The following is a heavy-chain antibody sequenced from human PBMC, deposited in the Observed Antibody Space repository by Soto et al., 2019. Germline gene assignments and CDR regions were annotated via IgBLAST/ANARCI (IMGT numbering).Heavy chain of an antibody. CDR1: GYTLTELS. D-gene: IGHD2-15*01. CDR3: ATLRVVSRPYYYYYGMDV. J-gene: IGHJ6*02. Sequence: ASVKVSCKVSGYTLTELSMHCVRQAPGKVLEWMGGFDPEDGETIYAQKFQGRVTMTEDTSTDTAYMELSSLRSEDTAVYYCATLRVVSRPYYYYYGMDVWGQGTTVTVSS. CDR2: FDPEDGET. V-gene: IGHV1-24*01.